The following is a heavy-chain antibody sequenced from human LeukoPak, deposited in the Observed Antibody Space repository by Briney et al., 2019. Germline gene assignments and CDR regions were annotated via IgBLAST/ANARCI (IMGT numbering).Heavy chain of an antibody. Sequence: ASVKVSCKASGYTFTSYYMHWVRQAPGQGLEWMGIITPSGGSTSYAQKFQGRVTMTRDTSTSTVYMEPSSLRSEDTAVYYCARTRRGYCSSTSCSNWFDPWGQGTLVTVSS. D-gene: IGHD2-2*01. CDR2: ITPSGGST. CDR1: GYTFTSYY. J-gene: IGHJ5*02. V-gene: IGHV1-46*01. CDR3: ARTRRGYCSSTSCSNWFDP.